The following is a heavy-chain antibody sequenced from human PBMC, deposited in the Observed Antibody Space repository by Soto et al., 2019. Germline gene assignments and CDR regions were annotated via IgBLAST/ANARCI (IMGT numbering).Heavy chain of an antibody. D-gene: IGHD6-19*01. CDR1: GFTFSSYG. J-gene: IGHJ4*02. CDR2: IWYDGSNK. Sequence: PGGSLRLSCAASGFTFSSYGMHWVGQGPGKGLEWVAVIWYDGSNKYYADSVKGRFTISRDNSKNTLYLQMNSLRAEDTAVYYCASITYSSGPLDHFDYWGQGTLVTVSS. V-gene: IGHV3-33*01. CDR3: ASITYSSGPLDHFDY.